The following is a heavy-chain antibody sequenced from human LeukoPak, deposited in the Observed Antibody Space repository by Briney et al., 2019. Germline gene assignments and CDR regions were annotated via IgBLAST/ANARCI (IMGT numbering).Heavy chain of an antibody. CDR2: IYYSGST. D-gene: IGHD6-13*01. CDR1: GGSISSSSYY. V-gene: IGHV4-39*07. CDR3: ARDQQQLAFDY. J-gene: IGHJ4*02. Sequence: SETLSLTCTVSGGSISSSSYYWGWIRQPPGKGLEWIGSIYYSGSTYYNPSLKSRVTISVDTSKNQFSLKLSSVTAADTAVYYCARDQQQLAFDYWGQGTLVTVSS.